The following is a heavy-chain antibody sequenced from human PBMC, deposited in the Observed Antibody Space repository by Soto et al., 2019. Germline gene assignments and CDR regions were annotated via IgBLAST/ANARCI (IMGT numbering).Heavy chain of an antibody. CDR1: GFTFSSYA. CDR2: ISYDGSNK. J-gene: IGHJ4*02. Sequence: QVQLVESGGGVVQPGRSLRLSCAASGFTFSSYAMHWVRQAPGKGLEWVAVISYDGSNKYYADSVKGRFTISRDNSKNTPYLQMNSVRAEDTAVYWCARFPWGAGDRDYWGQGTLVTVAS. D-gene: IGHD1-26*01. V-gene: IGHV3-30-3*01. CDR3: ARFPWGAGDRDY.